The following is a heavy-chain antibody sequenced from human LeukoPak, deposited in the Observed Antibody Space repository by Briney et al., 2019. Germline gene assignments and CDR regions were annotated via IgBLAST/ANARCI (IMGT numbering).Heavy chain of an antibody. Sequence: PGGSLRLSCAASGFTFSSYAMSWVRQAPGKGLEWVSALSGSGGSTYYADSVKGRFAISRDNSKNTLYLQMNSLRAEDTAVYYCAKVDLGYYDFWSGYDFDFWGQGTLVTVSS. V-gene: IGHV3-23*01. D-gene: IGHD3-3*01. J-gene: IGHJ4*02. CDR1: GFTFSSYA. CDR2: LSGSGGST. CDR3: AKVDLGYYDFWSGYDFDF.